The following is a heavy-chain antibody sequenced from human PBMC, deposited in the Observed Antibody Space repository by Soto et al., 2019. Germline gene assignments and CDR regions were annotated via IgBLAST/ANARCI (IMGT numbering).Heavy chain of an antibody. J-gene: IGHJ4*02. Sequence: EVQLVESGGGLVQPGESLRLSCAASGFTFSNYWMHWVRQAPGKGLVWVSRIDSDGSRITYADFVKGRFTISRDNAKNTVYLQMNSLTAEDPAVYYCVRTSLVVAVATREDFWGQGTLVTVSS. CDR1: GFTFSNYW. CDR3: VRTSLVVAVATREDF. V-gene: IGHV3-74*01. CDR2: IDSDGSRI. D-gene: IGHD2-15*01.